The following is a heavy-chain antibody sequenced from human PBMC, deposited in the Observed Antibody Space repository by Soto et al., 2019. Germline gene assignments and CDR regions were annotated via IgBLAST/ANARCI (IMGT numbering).Heavy chain of an antibody. CDR3: ARGSVLMVYASSYYYYGMDV. CDR2: IIPIFGTA. J-gene: IGHJ6*02. CDR1: GGTFSSYA. Sequence: QVQLVQSGAEVKKPGSSVKVSCKASGGTFSSYAISWVRQAPGQGLEWMGGIIPIFGTANYAQKFQGRVTITADESTSTAYMELSSLRSEDTAVYYCARGSVLMVYASSYYYYGMDVWGLGTTVTVSS. V-gene: IGHV1-69*01. D-gene: IGHD2-8*01.